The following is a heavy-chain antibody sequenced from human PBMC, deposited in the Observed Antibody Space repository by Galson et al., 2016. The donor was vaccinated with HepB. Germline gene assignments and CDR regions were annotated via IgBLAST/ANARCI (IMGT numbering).Heavy chain of an antibody. CDR3: AKVPMIVVVTPNFDY. V-gene: IGHV3-23*01. D-gene: IGHD3-22*01. CDR1: GFTFSSFA. CDR2: ISGSFGDT. Sequence: SLRLSCAASGFTFSSFAMSWVRQAPGKGLEWVSIISGSFGDTYYADSVKGRFTISRDNSKNTLYLQMNSLRAEDTAVYYCAKVPMIVVVTPNFDYWGQRTLVTVSS. J-gene: IGHJ4*02.